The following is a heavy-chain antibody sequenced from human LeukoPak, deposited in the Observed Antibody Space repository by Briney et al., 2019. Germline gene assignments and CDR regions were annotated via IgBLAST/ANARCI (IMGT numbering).Heavy chain of an antibody. D-gene: IGHD2/OR15-2a*01. Sequence: PGGSLRLSCAASGFTFSSYEMNWVRQAPGKGLEWVSYISSSGSTIYYADSVKGRFTISRDNAKNSLYLQMNSLRAEDAAVYYCARVSLRPRLLKYYYMDVWGKGTTVTVSS. J-gene: IGHJ6*03. V-gene: IGHV3-48*03. CDR1: GFTFSSYE. CDR3: ARVSLRPRLLKYYYMDV. CDR2: ISSSGSTI.